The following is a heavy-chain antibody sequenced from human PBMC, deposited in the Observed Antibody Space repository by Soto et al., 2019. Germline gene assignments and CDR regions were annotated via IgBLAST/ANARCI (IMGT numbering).Heavy chain of an antibody. CDR1: GFTFSSYA. D-gene: IGHD6-19*01. J-gene: IGHJ4*02. CDR2: ISYDGSNK. V-gene: IGHV3-30-3*01. Sequence: QVQLVESGGGVVQPGRSLRLSCAASGFTFSSYAMHWVRQAPGKGLEWVAVISYDGSNKYYADSVKGRFTISRDNSKNTLYLQMNSLRAEDTAVYYCASGIPPEAVAGNGLGYWGQGTLVTVSS. CDR3: ASGIPPEAVAGNGLGY.